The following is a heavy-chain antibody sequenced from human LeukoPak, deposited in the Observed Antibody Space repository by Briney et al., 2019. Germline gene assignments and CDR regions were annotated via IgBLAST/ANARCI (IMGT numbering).Heavy chain of an antibody. CDR1: GFTFSSYW. CDR2: INSDGSST. Sequence: GGSLRLSCVASGFTFSSYWMHWVRQAPGKGLVWVSRINSDGSSTSYADSVKGRFTISRDNAKNTLYLQMNSLRAEDTAVYYCAREGSSGWYDSYGMDVWGQGTTVTVSS. V-gene: IGHV3-74*01. D-gene: IGHD6-19*01. CDR3: AREGSSGWYDSYGMDV. J-gene: IGHJ6*02.